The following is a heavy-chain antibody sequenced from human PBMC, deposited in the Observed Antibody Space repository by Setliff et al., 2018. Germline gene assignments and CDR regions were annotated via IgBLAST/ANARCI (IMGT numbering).Heavy chain of an antibody. D-gene: IGHD3-10*01. V-gene: IGHV4-39*07. CDR1: GGSISSSAYY. CDR3: ARVRMVQGYYEFDY. CDR2: IYYSGNT. Sequence: PSETLSLTCTVSGGSISSSAYYWGWIRQPPGKGLEWIGNIYYSGNTNYNPSLKSRVAMPVDTSKNQFSLKLTSVTAADTAVYYCARVRMVQGYYEFDYWGQGTLVTVSS. J-gene: IGHJ4*02.